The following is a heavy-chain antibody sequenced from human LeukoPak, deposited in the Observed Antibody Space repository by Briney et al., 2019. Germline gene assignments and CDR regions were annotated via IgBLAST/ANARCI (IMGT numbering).Heavy chain of an antibody. CDR3: ARGGYDILTGYSYFDY. CDR2: IYTSGST. V-gene: IGHV4-4*07. J-gene: IGHJ4*02. CDR1: GGSISSYY. D-gene: IGHD3-9*01. Sequence: SETLSLTCTVSGGSISSYYWSWIRQPAGKGLEWIGRIYTSGSTNYNPSLKSRVTISVDTSKNQFSLKLSSVTAADTAVYYCARGGYDILTGYSYFDYWGQGTLVTVSS.